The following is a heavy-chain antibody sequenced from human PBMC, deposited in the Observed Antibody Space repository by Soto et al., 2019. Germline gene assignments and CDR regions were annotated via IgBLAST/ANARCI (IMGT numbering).Heavy chain of an antibody. D-gene: IGHD6-13*01. CDR2: ISSSSSYI. J-gene: IGHJ4*02. V-gene: IGHV3-21*01. CDR3: ARGAAATVDY. Sequence: EVQLVESGGGLVKPGGSLRLSCAASGFTFSSYSMNWVRQAPGKGLEWVSSISSSSSYIYYADSVKGRFTISRDNAKNSLYLQMNSLRAEDAAVYYCARGAAATVDYWGQGTLVTVSS. CDR1: GFTFSSYS.